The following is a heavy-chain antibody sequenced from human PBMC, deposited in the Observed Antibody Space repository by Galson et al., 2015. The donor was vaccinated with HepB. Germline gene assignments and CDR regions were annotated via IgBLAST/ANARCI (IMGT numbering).Heavy chain of an antibody. CDR1: GFTFSSYS. J-gene: IGHJ5*02. Sequence: SLRLSCAASGFTFSSYSMNWVRQAPGKGLEWVSSISSSSSYIYYADSVKGRFTISRDNAKNSLYLQMNSLRAEDTAVYYCARDALPTYYDFWSGYLGWFDPWGQGTLVTVSS. CDR2: ISSSSSYI. D-gene: IGHD3-3*01. CDR3: ARDALPTYYDFWSGYLGWFDP. V-gene: IGHV3-21*01.